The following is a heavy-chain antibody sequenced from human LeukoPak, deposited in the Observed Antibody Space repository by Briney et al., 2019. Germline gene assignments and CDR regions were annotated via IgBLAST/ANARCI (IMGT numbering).Heavy chain of an antibody. D-gene: IGHD2-8*01. CDR1: GYTFTSYY. CDR2: INPSGGST. V-gene: IGHV1-46*01. J-gene: IGHJ4*02. Sequence: WASVKVSCKASGYTFTSYYMHWVRQAPGQGLEWMGIINPSGGSTSYAQKFQGRVTMTRDMSTSIVYMELSSLRSEDTAVYYCARDLDCTNGVCYPHFDYWGQGTLVTVSS. CDR3: ARDLDCTNGVCYPHFDY.